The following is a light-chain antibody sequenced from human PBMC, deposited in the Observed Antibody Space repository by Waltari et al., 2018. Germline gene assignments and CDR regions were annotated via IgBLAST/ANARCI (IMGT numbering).Light chain of an antibody. CDR3: SSYSSTNTVV. Sequence: QSALTQPASMSGSPGQSVTISCTGTSSDVGGYTFVSWYQQHPGRAPKLMIYDVTHRPSGVSTRFSGSKSGDTASLTISGLQAADEAEYYCSSYSSTNTVVFGGGTQLTV. J-gene: IGLJ3*02. V-gene: IGLV2-14*03. CDR1: SSDVGGYTF. CDR2: DVT.